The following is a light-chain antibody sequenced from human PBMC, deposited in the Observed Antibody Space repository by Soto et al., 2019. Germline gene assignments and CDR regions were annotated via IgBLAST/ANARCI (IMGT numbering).Light chain of an antibody. CDR2: GAS. CDR1: QSVSSN. CDR3: QQYNNSPRT. Sequence: EIVMTQSPATLSVSPGERATLSCRASQSVSSNLAWYQQKPGQAPRLLIYGASTKATGIPARCSGSGSGTEFTLTISSLQSEDFVVYYCQQYNNSPRTFGQGTKVEIK. J-gene: IGKJ1*01. V-gene: IGKV3-15*01.